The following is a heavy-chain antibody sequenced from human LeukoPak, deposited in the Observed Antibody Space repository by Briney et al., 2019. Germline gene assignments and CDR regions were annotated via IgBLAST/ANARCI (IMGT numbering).Heavy chain of an antibody. CDR2: IIPIFGTA. J-gene: IGHJ4*02. CDR1: GGTFSSYA. V-gene: IGHV1-69*05. Sequence: SVKVSCKASGGTFSSYAISWVRQAPGQGLEWMGGIIPIFGTANYAQKFQGRVTMTTDTSTSTAYMELRSLRSDDTAVYYCARAHPRQFLEFPRFDYWGQGTLVTVSS. D-gene: IGHD3-3*01. CDR3: ARAHPRQFLEFPRFDY.